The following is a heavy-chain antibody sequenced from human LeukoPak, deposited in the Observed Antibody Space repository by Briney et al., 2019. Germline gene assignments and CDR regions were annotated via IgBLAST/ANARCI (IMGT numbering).Heavy chain of an antibody. CDR2: ISSSGSTI. D-gene: IGHD3-3*01. CDR1: GFTFSSYA. J-gene: IGHJ4*02. CDR3: ARGPFWSGYFDD. Sequence: PGGSLRLSCAASGFTFSSYAMSWVRQTPGKGLEWVSYISSSGSTIYYADSVKGRFTISRDNAKNSLYLQMNSLRAEDTAVYYCARGPFWSGYFDDWGQGTLVTVSS. V-gene: IGHV3-48*04.